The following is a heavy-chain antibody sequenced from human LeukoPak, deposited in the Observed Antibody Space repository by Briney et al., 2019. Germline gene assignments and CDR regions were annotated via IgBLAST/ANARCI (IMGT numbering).Heavy chain of an antibody. CDR1: GGSISSGGYY. Sequence: PSETLSLTCTVSGGSISSGGYYWSWIRQPPGKGLEWIGYIYHSGSTYYNPSLKSRVTISVDRSKNQFSLKLSSVTAADTAVYYCAREMAPSRIHYFDYWGQGTLVTVSS. CDR2: IYHSGST. D-gene: IGHD5-24*01. J-gene: IGHJ4*02. CDR3: AREMAPSRIHYFDY. V-gene: IGHV4-30-2*01.